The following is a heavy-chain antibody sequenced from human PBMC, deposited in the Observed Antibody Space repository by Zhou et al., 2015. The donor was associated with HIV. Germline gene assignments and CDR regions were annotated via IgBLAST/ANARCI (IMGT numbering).Heavy chain of an antibody. Sequence: QVQLVQSGAEVKKPGSSVKVSCKASGGTFSSYAISWVRQAPGQGLEWMGGIIPIFGTANYAQKFQGRVTITADESTSTAYMELSSLRSEDTAVYYCARHGGDYDYVWGSYRYAFDIWGQGTMVTVSS. CDR1: GGTFSSYA. CDR3: ARHGGDYDYVWGSYRYAFDI. J-gene: IGHJ3*02. V-gene: IGHV1-69*01. CDR2: IIPIFGTA. D-gene: IGHD3-16*02.